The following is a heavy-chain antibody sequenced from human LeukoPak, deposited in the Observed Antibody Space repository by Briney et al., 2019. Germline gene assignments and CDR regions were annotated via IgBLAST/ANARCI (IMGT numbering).Heavy chain of an antibody. V-gene: IGHV1-2*06. CDR1: GYTFTDYF. CDR2: INPANGDA. CDR3: ARDHWGGRPGSHYYYMDV. Sequence: GASVKVSCKASGYTFTDYFMHWVRQAPGQGLEWMGRINPANGDAWFAQRFQGRVTMTRDTSINTAYMELSGLTSDDTAVYYCARDHWGGRPGSHYYYMDVWGKETTVIVSS. D-gene: IGHD3-16*01. J-gene: IGHJ6*03.